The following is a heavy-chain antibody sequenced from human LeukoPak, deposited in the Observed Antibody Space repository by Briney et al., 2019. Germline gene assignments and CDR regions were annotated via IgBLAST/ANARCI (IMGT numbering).Heavy chain of an antibody. CDR3: ARLIGLPLYWFDP. CDR2: IYYSGST. J-gene: IGHJ5*02. CDR1: GGSISSGGYY. D-gene: IGHD5/OR15-5a*01. Sequence: PSETLSLTCTVSGGSISSGGYYWSWIRQHPWKGLEWIGYIYYSGSTYYNPSLKSRVTISVDTSKNQFSLKLSSVTAADTAVYYCARLIGLPLYWFDPWGQGTLVTVSS. V-gene: IGHV4-31*03.